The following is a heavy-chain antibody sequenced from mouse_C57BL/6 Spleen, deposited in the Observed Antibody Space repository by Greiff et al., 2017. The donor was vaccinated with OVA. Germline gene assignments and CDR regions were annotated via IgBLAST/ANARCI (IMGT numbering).Heavy chain of an antibody. D-gene: IGHD2-12*01. CDR2: INPSTGGT. CDR1: GYSFTGYY. V-gene: IGHV1-42*01. Sequence: VQLQQSGPELVKPGASVKISCKASGYSFTGYYMNWVKQSPEKSLEWIGEINPSTGGTTYNQKFKAKATLTVDKSSSTAYMQRKSLTSEDSAVYFCARFYAFDYWGQGTTLTVSS. CDR3: ARFYAFDY. J-gene: IGHJ2*01.